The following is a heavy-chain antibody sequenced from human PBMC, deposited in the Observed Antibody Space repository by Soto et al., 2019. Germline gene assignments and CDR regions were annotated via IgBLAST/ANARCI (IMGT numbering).Heavy chain of an antibody. V-gene: IGHV3-48*02. CDR3: ARETFGGHHPGY. J-gene: IGHJ4*02. CDR1: GFSFSIYS. D-gene: IGHD3-16*01. CDR2: SSSSSGSMI. Sequence: EVQLVESGGGLVQPGGSLRLSCAASGFSFSIYSMNWVRQAPGKGLEWISYSSSSSGSMIYYADSVKGRFTISRDNAKNSLYLQMNSLRDEDTAVYYCARETFGGHHPGYWGQGTLVTVSS.